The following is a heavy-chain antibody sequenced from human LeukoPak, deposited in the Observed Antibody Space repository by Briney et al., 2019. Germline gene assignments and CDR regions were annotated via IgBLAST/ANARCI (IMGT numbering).Heavy chain of an antibody. D-gene: IGHD3-10*01. CDR2: INPNSGGT. Sequence: ASVKVSCKASGYTFTGYYMHWVRQAPGQGLEWVGWINPNSGGTNYAQKFQGRVTMTRDTSISTAYMELSRLRSDDTAVYYCARVKGRALWFGELLPTPYYYYYMDVWGKGTTVTISS. CDR3: ARVKGRALWFGELLPTPYYYYYMDV. J-gene: IGHJ6*03. V-gene: IGHV1-2*02. CDR1: GYTFTGYY.